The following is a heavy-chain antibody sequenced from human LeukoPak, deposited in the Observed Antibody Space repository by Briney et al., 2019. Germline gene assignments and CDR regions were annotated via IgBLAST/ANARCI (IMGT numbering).Heavy chain of an antibody. CDR3: ATDSAMVRGVMSY. Sequence: GASVKVSCKVSGYTLTELSMHWVRQAPRKGLEWMGGFDPEDGETIYAQKFQGRVTMTEDTSTDTAYMGLSSLRSEDTAVYYCATDSAMVRGVMSYWGQGTLVTVSS. CDR2: FDPEDGET. J-gene: IGHJ4*02. V-gene: IGHV1-24*01. CDR1: GYTLTELS. D-gene: IGHD3-10*01.